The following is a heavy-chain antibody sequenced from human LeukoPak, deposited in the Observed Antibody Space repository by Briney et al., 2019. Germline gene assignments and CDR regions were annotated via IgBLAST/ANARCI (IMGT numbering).Heavy chain of an antibody. J-gene: IGHJ6*02. CDR2: IIPIFGTA. Sequence: GASVKVSCKASGGTFSSYAISWVRQAPGQGLEWMGGIIPIFGTANYAQKFQGRVTITADESTSTAYMELSSLRSEDTAVYYCARDGRFIVADYYYGMDVWSQGTTVTVSS. CDR3: ARDGRFIVADYYYGMDV. CDR1: GGTFSSYA. D-gene: IGHD1-26*01. V-gene: IGHV1-69*13.